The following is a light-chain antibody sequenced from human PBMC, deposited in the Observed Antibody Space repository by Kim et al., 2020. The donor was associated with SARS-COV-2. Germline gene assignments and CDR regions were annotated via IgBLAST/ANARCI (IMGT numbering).Light chain of an antibody. Sequence: SSELTHDPAVSVALGQTVRITCQGDSLRSYYATWYQQKPGQAPVLVIYGKNNRPSGIPDRFSGSSSGKTAALTITGAQAEDEADYYCNSRDSSGNHLVFG. CDR3: NSRDSSGNHLV. J-gene: IGLJ2*01. CDR1: SLRSYY. V-gene: IGLV3-19*01. CDR2: GKN.